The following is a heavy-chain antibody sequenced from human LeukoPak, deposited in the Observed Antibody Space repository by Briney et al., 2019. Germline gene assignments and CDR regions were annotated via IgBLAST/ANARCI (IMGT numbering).Heavy chain of an antibody. CDR2: MNPNSGDT. CDR3: ARGLGDYYDTSDSHYAVAAH. V-gene: IGHV1-8*01. J-gene: IGHJ4*02. Sequence: ASVKVSCKASGYTFTTYDITWVRQATGQGLEWMGWMNPNSGDTAYAQKFQGRVAMTRDTSISTAYMELSGLRSEDTAVYFCARGLGDYYDTSDSHYAVAAHWGQGTLVTVSS. D-gene: IGHD3-22*01. CDR1: GYTFTTYD.